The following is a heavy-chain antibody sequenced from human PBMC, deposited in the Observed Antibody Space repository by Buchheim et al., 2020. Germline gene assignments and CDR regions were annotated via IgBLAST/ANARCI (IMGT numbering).Heavy chain of an antibody. CDR1: GFTFSSYW. Sequence: EVQLVESGGGLVQPGGSLRLSCVASGFTFSSYWMSWVRQAPGKGLEWVANIKQDGSEKYYVDSVKGRFTISRDNAKNSLYMQMNSLRAEDTAVYYCARSSYFYWYFDLWGRGTL. CDR2: IKQDGSEK. J-gene: IGHJ2*01. D-gene: IGHD3-10*01. CDR3: ARSSYFYWYFDL. V-gene: IGHV3-7*01.